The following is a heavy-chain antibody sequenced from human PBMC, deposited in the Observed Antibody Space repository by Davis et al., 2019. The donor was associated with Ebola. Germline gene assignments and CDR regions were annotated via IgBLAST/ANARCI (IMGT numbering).Heavy chain of an antibody. CDR1: GDAVSSGDC. V-gene: IGHV4-61*08. CDR2: ICYRRSS. CDR3: ARQGAYYYGSGSYYISPKFDP. J-gene: IGHJ5*02. Sequence: MPSETLSLTCTVSGDAVSSGDCWRWIRQPPGKELQWIGYICYRRSSNYSPSLKSRVSISLDTSKNQFSLRVTSVTAADTAVYYCARQGAYYYGSGSYYISPKFDPWGQGTLVTVFS. D-gene: IGHD3-10*01.